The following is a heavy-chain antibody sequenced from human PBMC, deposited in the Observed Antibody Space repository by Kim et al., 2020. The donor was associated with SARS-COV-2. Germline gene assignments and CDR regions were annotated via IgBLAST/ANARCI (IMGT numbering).Heavy chain of an antibody. CDR2: IYYSGST. Sequence: SETLSLTCTVSGGSISSYYWSWIRQPPGKGLEWIGYIYYSGSTNYNPSLKSRVTISVDTSKNQFSLKLSSVTAADTAVYYCARVGDSSGYGLKVNNKYNWFDPWGQGTLVTVSS. J-gene: IGHJ5*02. D-gene: IGHD3-22*01. CDR1: GGSISSYY. V-gene: IGHV4-59*01. CDR3: ARVGDSSGYGLKVNNKYNWFDP.